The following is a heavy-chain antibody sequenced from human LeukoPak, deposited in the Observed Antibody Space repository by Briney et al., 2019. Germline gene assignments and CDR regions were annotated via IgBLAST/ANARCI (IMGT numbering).Heavy chain of an antibody. CDR2: IYYSGST. CDR1: GGSFSGYY. Sequence: SETLSLTCAVYGGSFSGYYWSWIRQHPGKGLEWIGYIYYSGSTYYNPSLKSRVTISVDTSKNQFSLKLSSVTAADTAVYYCARDLVAHSSSSSPGPWGQGTLVTVSS. J-gene: IGHJ5*02. CDR3: ARDLVAHSSSSSPGP. V-gene: IGHV4-31*11. D-gene: IGHD6-6*01.